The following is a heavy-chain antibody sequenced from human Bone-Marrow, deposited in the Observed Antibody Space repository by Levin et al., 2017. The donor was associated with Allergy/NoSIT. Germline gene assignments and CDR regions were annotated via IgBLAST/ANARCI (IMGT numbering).Heavy chain of an antibody. V-gene: IGHV5-51*01. CDR3: VRRWDVHTGKAFDV. CDR1: GYRFSNYW. Sequence: GESLKISCKGSGYRFSNYWIGWVRQMSGKGLEWMGNIYPLDSDIRYSPSFQGQVNISADKSISTAYLQWSSLKASDTAIYYCVRRWDVHTGKAFDVWGQGTMVTVSS. J-gene: IGHJ3*01. D-gene: IGHD3-10*01. CDR2: IYPLDSDI.